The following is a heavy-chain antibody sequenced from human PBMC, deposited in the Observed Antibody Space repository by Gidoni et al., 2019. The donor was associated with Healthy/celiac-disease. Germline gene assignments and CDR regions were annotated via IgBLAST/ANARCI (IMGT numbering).Heavy chain of an antibody. Sequence: EVKKPGASVKVSCKASGYTFTSYAMHWVRQAPGQRLEWMGWINAGNGNTSASTAYMELSSLRSEDTAVYYCARVRPYYDFWSGYSNYYYYGMDVWGQGTTVTVSS. CDR1: GYTFTSYA. CDR2: INAGNG. V-gene: IGHV1-3*01. CDR3: ARVRPYYDFWSGYSNYYYYGMDV. D-gene: IGHD3-3*01. J-gene: IGHJ6*02.